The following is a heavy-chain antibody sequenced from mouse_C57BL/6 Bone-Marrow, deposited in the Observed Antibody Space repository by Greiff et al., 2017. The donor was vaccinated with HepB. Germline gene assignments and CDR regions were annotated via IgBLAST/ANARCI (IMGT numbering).Heavy chain of an antibody. CDR3: ARYGLWYFDV. D-gene: IGHD1-1*01. V-gene: IGHV1-59*01. J-gene: IGHJ1*03. Sequence: QVQLQQPGAELVRPGTSVKLSCKASGYTFTSYWMHWVKQRPGQGLEWIGVIDPSDSYTNYNQKFKGKATLTVDTSSSTAYMQLSSLTSEDSAVYYCARYGLWYFDVWGTVTTVTVSS. CDR1: GYTFTSYW. CDR2: IDPSDSYT.